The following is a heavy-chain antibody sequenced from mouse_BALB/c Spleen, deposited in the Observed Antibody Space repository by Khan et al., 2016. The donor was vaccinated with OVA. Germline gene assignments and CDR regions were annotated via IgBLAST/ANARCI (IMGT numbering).Heavy chain of an antibody. J-gene: IGHJ3*01. CDR2: IWGDGST. V-gene: IGHV2-6-7*01. D-gene: IGHD1-2*01. CDR3: ARELRLGGFAY. CDR1: GFSLTDYG. Sequence: QVQLKESGPGLVAPSQSLSITCTVSGFSLTDYGVNWVRQPPGKGLEWLGMIWGDGSTDYNSALKYRLSINKDNSKSQVFLKMNSLQTDDTARYFCARELRLGGFAYWGQGTLVTVSA.